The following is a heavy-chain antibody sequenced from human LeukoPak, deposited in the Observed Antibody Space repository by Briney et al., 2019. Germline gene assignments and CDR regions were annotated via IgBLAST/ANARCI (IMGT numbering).Heavy chain of an antibody. CDR1: GGSISSNSYY. V-gene: IGHV4-39*07. CDR2: IYYSGST. J-gene: IGHJ4*02. CDR3: ASTTIASIYDY. Sequence: SETLSLTCTVSGGSISSNSYYWGWIRQPPRKGLEWIGSIYYSGSTYYNPSLKSRVTISVDTSKNQFSLKLSSVTAADTAVYYCASTTIASIYDYWGQGTLVTVSS. D-gene: IGHD1-1*01.